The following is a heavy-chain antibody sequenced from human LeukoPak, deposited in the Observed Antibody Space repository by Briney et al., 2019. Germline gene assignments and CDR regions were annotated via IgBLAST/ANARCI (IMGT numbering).Heavy chain of an antibody. CDR2: VSWNSGTI. CDR1: GFTFDDYA. Sequence: PGRSLRLSCAASGFTFDDYAMHWVRQVPGKGLEWVAGVSWNSGTIVYADSVKGRFTISRDNAKNSLYLQMNSLRREDKGLYYCAKDHNGWCSGFFDYWGQGILVTVSS. J-gene: IGHJ4*02. D-gene: IGHD6-19*01. CDR3: AKDHNGWCSGFFDY. V-gene: IGHV3-9*01.